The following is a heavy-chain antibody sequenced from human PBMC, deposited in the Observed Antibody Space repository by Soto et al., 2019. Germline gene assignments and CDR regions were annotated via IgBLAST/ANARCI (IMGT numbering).Heavy chain of an antibody. CDR3: ARQQGEGPLYYYYYGMGV. Sequence: PGESLKISCKGSGYSFTSYWIGWVRQMPGKGLEWMGIIYPGDSDTRYSPSFQGQVTISADKSISTAYLQWSSLKASDTAMYYCARQQGEGPLYYYYYGMGVWGRETTFGVAS. CDR1: GYSFTSYW. V-gene: IGHV5-51*01. J-gene: IGHJ6*04. D-gene: IGHD3-10*01. CDR2: IYPGDSDT.